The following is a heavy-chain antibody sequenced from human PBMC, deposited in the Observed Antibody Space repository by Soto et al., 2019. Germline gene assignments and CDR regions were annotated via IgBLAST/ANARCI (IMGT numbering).Heavy chain of an antibody. V-gene: IGHV3-9*01. CDR3: AAGAVPAAIPYYYMDV. CDR2: ISWNSGSI. CDR1: GFTFDDYA. J-gene: IGHJ6*03. D-gene: IGHD2-2*01. Sequence: GGSLRLSCAASGFTFDDYAMHWVRQAPGKGLEWVSGISWNSGSIGYADSVKGRFTISRDNAKNSLYLQMNSLRAEDTALYYCAAGAVPAAIPYYYMDVWGKGTTVTVSS.